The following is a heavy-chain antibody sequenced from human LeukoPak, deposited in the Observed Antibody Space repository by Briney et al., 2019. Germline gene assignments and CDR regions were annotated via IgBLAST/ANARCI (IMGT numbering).Heavy chain of an antibody. V-gene: IGHV3-74*01. CDR3: ASGIGVGDSFDT. CDR2: INSDARNT. J-gene: IGHJ3*02. Sequence: PGGSLRLSCAASGFTFSSYWMYWVRQAPGKGLVWVSRINSDARNTNYADSVQGRFTISRDNAKNTLYLQMNSLRVEDTAVYYCASGIGVGDSFDTCGQGTMFTVSS. CDR1: GFTFSSYW. D-gene: IGHD3-3*01.